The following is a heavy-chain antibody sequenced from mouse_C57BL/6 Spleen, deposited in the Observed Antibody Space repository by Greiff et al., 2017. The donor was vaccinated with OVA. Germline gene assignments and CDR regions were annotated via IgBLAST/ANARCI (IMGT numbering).Heavy chain of an antibody. Sequence: QVQLQQSGAELVRPGTSVKMSCKASGYTFTNYWIGWAKQRPGHGLEWIGDIYPGGGYTNYNEKFKGKATLTADKSSSTAYMQFSSLTSEDSAIYYCARNYDYAMDYWGQGTSVTVSS. J-gene: IGHJ4*01. CDR1: GYTFTNYW. CDR2: IYPGGGYT. V-gene: IGHV1-63*01. D-gene: IGHD1-1*01. CDR3: ARNYDYAMDY.